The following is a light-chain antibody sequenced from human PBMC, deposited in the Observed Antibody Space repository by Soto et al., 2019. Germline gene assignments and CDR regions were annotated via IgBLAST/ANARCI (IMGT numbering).Light chain of an antibody. CDR3: QQYNILPIT. CDR2: DAS. CDR1: QDINIY. Sequence: DIQMTQSPSSLFASVGDRVTITCQATQDINIYLNWYQQKPGKAPNLLIYDASNLEIGVTSRFSGSRSGTHFTSTISSLQTEDIGTYYCQQYNILPITFGRGTRLEIK. V-gene: IGKV1-33*01. J-gene: IGKJ5*01.